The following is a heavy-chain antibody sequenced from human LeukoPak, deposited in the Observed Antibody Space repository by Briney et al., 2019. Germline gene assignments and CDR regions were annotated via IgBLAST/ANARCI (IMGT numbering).Heavy chain of an antibody. CDR2: IDPSGST. CDR1: GYTFTAYY. J-gene: IGHJ4*02. V-gene: IGHV1-46*01. Sequence: GASVKVSCKASGYTFTAYYMHWVRQAPGQGLEWMGVIDPSGSTTHPQKFQGRVTVTMDTSTSTVYMELSSLRSEDTAVYYCARGSPYDSSAYYYYWGQGTLVTVFS. D-gene: IGHD3-22*01. CDR3: ARGSPYDSSAYYYY.